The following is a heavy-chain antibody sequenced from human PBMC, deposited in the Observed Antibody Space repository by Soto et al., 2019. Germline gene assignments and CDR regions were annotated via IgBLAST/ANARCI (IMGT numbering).Heavy chain of an antibody. Sequence: GGSLRLSCAASGFTVSSNYMSWVRQAPGKGLEWVSVIYSGGSTYYADSVKGRFTISRDNSKNTLYLQMNSLRAEDTAVYYCAKDSEKDIVLVVAASPTDYWGQGTLVTVSS. D-gene: IGHD2-15*01. V-gene: IGHV3-53*05. CDR2: IYSGGST. CDR3: AKDSEKDIVLVVAASPTDY. J-gene: IGHJ4*02. CDR1: GFTVSSNY.